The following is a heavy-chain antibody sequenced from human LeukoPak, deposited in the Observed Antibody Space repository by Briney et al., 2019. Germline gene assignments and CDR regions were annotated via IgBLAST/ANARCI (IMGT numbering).Heavy chain of an antibody. CDR2: IYYSGST. CDR1: GGSISSSSYY. V-gene: IGHV4-39*01. D-gene: IGHD2-15*01. J-gene: IGHJ6*02. Sequence: PSETLSLTCTVSGGSISSSSYYWGWIRQPPGKGLEWIGSIYYSGSTYYNPSLKSRVTISVDTSKNQFSLELSSVTAADTAVYYCARHDPVGYYQHGMDVWGQGTTVTVSS. CDR3: ARHDPVGYYQHGMDV.